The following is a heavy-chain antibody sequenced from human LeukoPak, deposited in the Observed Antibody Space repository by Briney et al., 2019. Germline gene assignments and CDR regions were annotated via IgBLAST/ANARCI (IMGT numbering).Heavy chain of an antibody. V-gene: IGHV1-69*04. CDR2: IIPILGIA. CDR3: ARDCSGGSCYGWFDP. Sequence: GSSVKVSCKASGGTFSSSAISWVRQAPGQGLEWMGRIIPILGIANYAQKFQGRVTITADKSTSTAYMELSSLRSEDTAVYYCARDCSGGSCYGWFDPWGQGTLVTVSS. D-gene: IGHD2-15*01. CDR1: GGTFSSSA. J-gene: IGHJ5*02.